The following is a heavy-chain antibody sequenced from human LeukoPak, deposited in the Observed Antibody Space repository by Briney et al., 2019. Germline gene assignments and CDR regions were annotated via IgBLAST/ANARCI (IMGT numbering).Heavy chain of an antibody. CDR1: GFTFSSYA. Sequence: GGSLRLSCAASGFTFSSYAMHWVRQAPGKGLEWVAVISYDGSNKYYADSVKGRFTISRDNSKNTLYLQMNSLRAEDTAVYYCAKDLLFAIRIVGAPVSWGQGTLVTVSS. CDR2: ISYDGSNK. D-gene: IGHD1-26*01. V-gene: IGHV3-30*04. J-gene: IGHJ5*02. CDR3: AKDLLFAIRIVGAPVS.